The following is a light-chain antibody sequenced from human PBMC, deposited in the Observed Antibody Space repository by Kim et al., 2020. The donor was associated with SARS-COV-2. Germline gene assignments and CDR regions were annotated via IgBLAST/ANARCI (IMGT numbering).Light chain of an antibody. J-gene: IGLJ2*01. CDR1: SSNIGAGYD. CDR3: QSFDSNLSGPRVV. CDR2: GNG. Sequence: QSVLTQPPSVSGAPGQRVTISCTGASSNIGAGYDVHWYQQLPGTAPKLLIYGNGNRPSGVPDRFSGSKSGTSASLAITGLQAEDEADYYCQSFDSNLSGPRVVFGGGTQLTVL. V-gene: IGLV1-40*01.